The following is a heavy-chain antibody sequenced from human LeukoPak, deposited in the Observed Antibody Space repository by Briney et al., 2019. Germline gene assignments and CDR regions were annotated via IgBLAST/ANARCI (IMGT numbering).Heavy chain of an antibody. D-gene: IGHD6-19*01. CDR1: GGTFSSYA. V-gene: IGHV1-69*04. CDR2: IIPILGIA. J-gene: IGHJ4*02. Sequence: ASVKVSCKASGGTFSSYAISWVRQAPGQGLEWMGRIIPILGIANYAQKFQGRVTMTRNTSISTAYMELSSLRSEDTAVYYCARGQYSSGSQPSDYWGQGTLVTVSS. CDR3: ARGQYSSGSQPSDY.